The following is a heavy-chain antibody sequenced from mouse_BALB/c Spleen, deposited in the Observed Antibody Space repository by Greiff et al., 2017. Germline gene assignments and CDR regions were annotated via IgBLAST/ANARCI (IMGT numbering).Heavy chain of an antibody. CDR3: ARWEGYYAMDY. CDR2: INPDSSTI. D-gene: IGHD4-1*01. CDR1: GFDFSRYW. Sequence: EVKLVESGGGLVQPGGSLKLSCAASGFDFSRYWMSWVRQAPGKGLEWIGEINPDSSTINYTPSLKDKFIISRDNAKNTLYLQMSKVRSEDTALYYCARWEGYYAMDYWGQGTSVTVSS. J-gene: IGHJ4*01. V-gene: IGHV4-1*02.